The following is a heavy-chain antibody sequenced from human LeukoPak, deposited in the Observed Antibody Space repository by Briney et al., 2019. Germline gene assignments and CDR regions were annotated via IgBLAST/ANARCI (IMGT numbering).Heavy chain of an antibody. CDR2: ISAYNGNT. V-gene: IGHV1-18*01. CDR3: ARVRAGLCDY. CDR1: GYTFTSYG. D-gene: IGHD6-19*01. Sequence: ASVKVSCKASGYTFTSYGISWVRQAPGQGLEWMGWISAYNGNTNYAQKFQGRVTMTRDTSTSTVYMELSSLRSEDTAVYYCARVRAGLCDYWGQGTLVTVSS. J-gene: IGHJ4*02.